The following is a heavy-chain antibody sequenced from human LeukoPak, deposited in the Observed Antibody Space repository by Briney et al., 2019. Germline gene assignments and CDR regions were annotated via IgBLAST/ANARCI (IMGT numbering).Heavy chain of an antibody. CDR1: GFTFSSFW. Sequence: PGGSLRLSCAASGFTFSSFWMHWVRQAPGKGLVWVSRINSDGNSTSYADSVKGRFTISRDNAKNTLYLQMNSLRAEDTAVYYCARSLYSVSWLSWGQGTLVTVSS. J-gene: IGHJ5*02. V-gene: IGHV3-74*01. D-gene: IGHD6-13*01. CDR3: ARSLYSVSWLS. CDR2: INSDGNST.